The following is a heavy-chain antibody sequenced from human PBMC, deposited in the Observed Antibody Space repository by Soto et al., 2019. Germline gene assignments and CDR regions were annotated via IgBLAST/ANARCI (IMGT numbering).Heavy chain of an antibody. J-gene: IGHJ4*02. CDR2: ISYDGSNK. D-gene: IGHD6-19*01. Sequence: QVQLVESGGGVVQPGRSLRLSCAASGFTFSSYAMHWVRQAPGKGLEWVAVISYDGSNKYYADSVKGRFTISRDNSKKTLYLQMNSLRAEDTAVYYCARDGIAVAGRETYFDYWGQGTLVTVSS. CDR3: ARDGIAVAGRETYFDY. CDR1: GFTFSSYA. V-gene: IGHV3-30-3*01.